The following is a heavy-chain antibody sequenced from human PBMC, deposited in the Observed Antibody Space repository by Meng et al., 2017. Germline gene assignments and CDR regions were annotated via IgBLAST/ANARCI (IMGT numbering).Heavy chain of an antibody. J-gene: IGHJ4*02. CDR3: ARDLFAGQWLADY. Sequence: GGSLRLSCAASGFTFSGYGMHWVRQAPGKGLEWVAVIWYDGSNKYYADSVKGRFTISRDNSKNTLYLQMNSLRAEDTAVYYCARDLFAGQWLADYWGQGTLVTVSS. V-gene: IGHV3-33*01. CDR2: IWYDGSNK. D-gene: IGHD6-19*01. CDR1: GFTFSGYG.